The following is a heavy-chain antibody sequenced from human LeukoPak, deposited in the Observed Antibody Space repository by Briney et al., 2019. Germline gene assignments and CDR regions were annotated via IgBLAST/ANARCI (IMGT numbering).Heavy chain of an antibody. CDR1: GGSISSYY. CDR2: IYTSGST. D-gene: IGHD3-9*01. Sequence: SETLSLTCTVSGGSISSYYWSWIRQPAGKGLEWIGRIYTSGSTNYNPSLKSRVTISVDTSKNQFSLKLNSMTAADTAVYYCASRSSNHYDILTGYPFDYWGQGTLVTVSS. CDR3: ASRSSNHYDILTGYPFDY. J-gene: IGHJ4*02. V-gene: IGHV4-4*07.